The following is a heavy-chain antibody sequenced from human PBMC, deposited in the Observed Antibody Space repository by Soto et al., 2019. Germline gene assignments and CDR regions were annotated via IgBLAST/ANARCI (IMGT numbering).Heavy chain of an antibody. Sequence: QVQLQQWGAGLVKPSETLSLTCAVYGGSFSGYYWSWIRQPPGKGLEWIGEINHSGSTNYNPSLKSRVTISVDTSKNQFSLKLSSVTAADTAVYDCARGLVRNMDVWGKGTTVTVSS. CDR1: GGSFSGYY. CDR3: ARGLVRNMDV. V-gene: IGHV4-34*01. D-gene: IGHD1-26*01. CDR2: INHSGST. J-gene: IGHJ6*03.